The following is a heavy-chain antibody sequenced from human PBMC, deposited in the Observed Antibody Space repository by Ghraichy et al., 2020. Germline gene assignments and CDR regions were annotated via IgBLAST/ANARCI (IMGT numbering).Heavy chain of an antibody. CDR1: GGSISSSNW. V-gene: IGHV4-4*02. Sequence: SETLSLTCAVSGGSISSSNWWSWVRQPPGKGLEWIGEIYHSGSTNYNPSLKSRVTISVDKSKNQFSLKLSSVTAADTAVYYCARAGFLDPNYYYYYGMDVWGQGTTVTVSS. D-gene: IGHD3/OR15-3a*01. CDR3: ARAGFLDPNYYYYYGMDV. J-gene: IGHJ6*02. CDR2: IYHSGST.